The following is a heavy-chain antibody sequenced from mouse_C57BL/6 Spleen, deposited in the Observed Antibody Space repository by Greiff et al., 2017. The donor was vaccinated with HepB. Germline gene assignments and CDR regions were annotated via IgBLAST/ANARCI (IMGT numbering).Heavy chain of an antibody. Sequence: VQLQQPGAELVKPGASVKLSCKASGYTFTSYWMHWVKQRPGQGLEWIGMIHPKSGSTNYNEKFKSKATLTVDKSSSTAYMQLSSLTSEDSAVYYCAREVIYYCNYVGMDYWGQGTSVTVSS. CDR1: GYTFTSYW. CDR3: AREVIYYCNYVGMDY. CDR2: IHPKSGST. D-gene: IGHD2-1*01. V-gene: IGHV1-64*01. J-gene: IGHJ4*01.